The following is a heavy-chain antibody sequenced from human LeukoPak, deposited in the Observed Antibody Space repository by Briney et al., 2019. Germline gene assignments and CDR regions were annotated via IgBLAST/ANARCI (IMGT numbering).Heavy chain of an antibody. Sequence: GVPLRLSCAASGFTFSSYAMSWVRQAPGKGLEWVSAISGSGGSTYYADSVKGRFTISRDNSKNTLYLQMNSLRAEDTAVYYCAKAENSGWYDYWGQGTLVTVSS. CDR3: AKAENSGWYDY. J-gene: IGHJ4*02. V-gene: IGHV3-23*01. CDR2: ISGSGGST. CDR1: GFTFSSYA. D-gene: IGHD6-19*01.